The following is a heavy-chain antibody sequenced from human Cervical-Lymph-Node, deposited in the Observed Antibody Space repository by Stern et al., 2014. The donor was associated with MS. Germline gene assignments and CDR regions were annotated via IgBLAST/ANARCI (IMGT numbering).Heavy chain of an antibody. Sequence: VHLVESGGGVVQPGRSLTLSCAASGFTFSNYGMHWVRQAPGKGLEWVAVRWYDGSNEYYADSVRGRFPISRDNSQNTLYLHLNSLRVEDTAVYYCARDLLGGSYQLTGAYYYYYGMDVWGQGTTVTVSS. V-gene: IGHV3-33*01. J-gene: IGHJ6*02. CDR1: GFTFSNYG. CDR3: ARDLLGGSYQLTGAYYYYYGMDV. CDR2: RWYDGSNE. D-gene: IGHD1-26*01.